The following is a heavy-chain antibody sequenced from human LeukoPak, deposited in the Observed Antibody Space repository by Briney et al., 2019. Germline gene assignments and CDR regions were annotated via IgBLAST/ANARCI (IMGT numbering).Heavy chain of an antibody. Sequence: GESLKISCKGSGYSFTTNWIGWVRQMPGKGLEWVGIISPGDSETRYSPSFQGQVTISADKSISTAYLQWSSLQASDTAMYYCARRIAAEAFDIWGQGTMVTVSA. CDR1: GYSFTTNW. V-gene: IGHV5-51*01. CDR3: ARRIAAEAFDI. CDR2: ISPGDSET. D-gene: IGHD6-25*01. J-gene: IGHJ3*02.